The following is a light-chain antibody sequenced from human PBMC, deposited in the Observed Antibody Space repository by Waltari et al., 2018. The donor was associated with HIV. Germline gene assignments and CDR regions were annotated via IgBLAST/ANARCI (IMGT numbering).Light chain of an antibody. CDR2: KAS. J-gene: IGKJ4*01. Sequence: DIQMTQSPSTLSASVGDRVTISCRASKSISSWLAWYQQKPGKAPKLLIYKASTLESGVPSRFSGSGSGTEFTLTISSLQPDDFATYYCQHYNSYPLTFGGGTKVEIK. V-gene: IGKV1-5*03. CDR3: QHYNSYPLT. CDR1: KSISSW.